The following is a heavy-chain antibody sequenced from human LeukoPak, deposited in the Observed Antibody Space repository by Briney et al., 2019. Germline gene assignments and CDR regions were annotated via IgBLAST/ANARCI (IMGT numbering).Heavy chain of an antibody. J-gene: IGHJ4*02. CDR2: IKQDGSEK. Sequence: GGCLRLSCAASGYTFSSYWMSWVRQAPGKGLEWVANIKQDGSEKYYVDSVKGRFTISRDNAKNSLYLQMNSLRAEDTAVYYCARVYYYDGPYSPPEYYFDYWGQGTLVTVSS. D-gene: IGHD3-22*01. CDR1: GYTFSSYW. CDR3: ARVYYYDGPYSPPEYYFDY. V-gene: IGHV3-7*01.